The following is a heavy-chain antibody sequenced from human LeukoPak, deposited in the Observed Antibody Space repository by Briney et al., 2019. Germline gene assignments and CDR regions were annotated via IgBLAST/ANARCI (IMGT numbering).Heavy chain of an antibody. CDR2: ISYDGSNK. V-gene: IGHV3-30*03. Sequence: GRSLRLSCAASGFTFSNYGMHWVRQAPGKGLEWVTVISYDGSNKYYADSVKGRFTLSRDNSKNTVYLQMNSLRAEDTAVYYCARDRGHDSVSYFHYWGQGTLVTVSS. D-gene: IGHD2-15*01. CDR1: GFTFSNYG. CDR3: ARDRGHDSVSYFHY. J-gene: IGHJ4*02.